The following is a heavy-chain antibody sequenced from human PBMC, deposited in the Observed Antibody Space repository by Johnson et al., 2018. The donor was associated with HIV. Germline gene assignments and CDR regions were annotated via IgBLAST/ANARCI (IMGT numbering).Heavy chain of an antibody. CDR3: AKEYRNLYDGSSYLFPDVVDI. Sequence: QVQLVESGGGLVQPGRSLRLSCEASGLTFSNYGMHWVRQAPGKGLEWVAGISHDGWNKHSADSVKGRFTISRDNSKNTLYLQMNSLSPDDTAVYYCAKEYRNLYDGSSYLFPDVVDIWDQGTMVTVSS. CDR2: ISHDGWNK. D-gene: IGHD3-22*01. V-gene: IGHV3-30*18. J-gene: IGHJ3*02. CDR1: GLTFSNYG.